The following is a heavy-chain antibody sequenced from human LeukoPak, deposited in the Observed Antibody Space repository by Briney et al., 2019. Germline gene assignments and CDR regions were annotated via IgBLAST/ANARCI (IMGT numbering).Heavy chain of an antibody. J-gene: IGHJ5*02. CDR2: IYPGDSDT. CDR1: GYSITTYW. Sequence: GESLKISCKASGYSITTYWIAWVRQMPGKGLEWMGIIYPGDSDTRYSPSFQGQVTISADKSFSTAYLQWSSLKASDTAMYYCARRGCAREWFDPWGQGTLVTVSS. CDR3: ARRGCAREWFDP. V-gene: IGHV5-51*01.